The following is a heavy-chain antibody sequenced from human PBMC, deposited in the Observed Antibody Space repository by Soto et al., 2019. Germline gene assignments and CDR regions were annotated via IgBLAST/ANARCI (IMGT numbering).Heavy chain of an antibody. CDR1: GGSISTYY. J-gene: IGHJ5*02. CDR3: ARDQLSSGLYVWFDP. CDR2: IYYDGST. Sequence: HVQLQESGPGLVKPSETLSLTCTVSGGSISTYYWSWIRQPPGKGLEWIGYIYYDGSTSYNPSLRSRFTISVDTSKNQFSLILSSVTSADTAVYYCARDQLSSGLYVWFDPWGQGTLVTVSS. V-gene: IGHV4-59*01. D-gene: IGHD6-25*01.